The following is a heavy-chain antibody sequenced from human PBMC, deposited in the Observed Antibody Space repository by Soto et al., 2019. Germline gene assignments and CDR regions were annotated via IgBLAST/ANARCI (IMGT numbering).Heavy chain of an antibody. J-gene: IGHJ4*02. Sequence: PGGALRLSCAASGFTFSRFELHWVRQAPGKGLEWISYISSSGSTAYYASSVEGRFTISRDNANNSVYLQMDSLRAEDTALYYCTRAAWFPYLSFYWGQGALVTVSS. CDR3: TRAAWFPYLSFY. D-gene: IGHD3-10*01. V-gene: IGHV3-48*03. CDR1: GFTFSRFE. CDR2: ISSSGSTA.